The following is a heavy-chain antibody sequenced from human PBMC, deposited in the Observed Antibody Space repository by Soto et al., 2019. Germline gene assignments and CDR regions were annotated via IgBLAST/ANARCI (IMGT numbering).Heavy chain of an antibody. Sequence: SQTLSLTCAISGDSVSSSSLTWNWIRQSPSRGLEWLGRTYYRSKWYNDYAESVKSRITINPDTSKNQFSLHLNSVTPEDTAVYYCVRLIGNSWLDFWGQGTLVTV. CDR2: TYYRSKWYN. D-gene: IGHD1-26*01. V-gene: IGHV6-1*01. CDR1: GDSVSSSSLT. J-gene: IGHJ5*01. CDR3: VRLIGNSWLDF.